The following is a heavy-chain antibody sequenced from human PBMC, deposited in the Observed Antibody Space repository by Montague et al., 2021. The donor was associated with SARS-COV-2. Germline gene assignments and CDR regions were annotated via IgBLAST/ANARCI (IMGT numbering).Heavy chain of an antibody. J-gene: IGHJ5*02. V-gene: IGHV4-34*01. Sequence: SETLSLTCAVYGGSLSGYYWAWIRQTPGKGLEWIGEINHSGNTNYNPSLKSRLTISVDTSKKQFSLKLSSVTTADAAVYHCARGADYDFWSGYLRCKWFDPWGLGTPVTGSS. CDR2: INHSGNT. CDR3: ARGADYDFWSGYLRCKWFDP. D-gene: IGHD3-3*01. CDR1: GGSLSGYY.